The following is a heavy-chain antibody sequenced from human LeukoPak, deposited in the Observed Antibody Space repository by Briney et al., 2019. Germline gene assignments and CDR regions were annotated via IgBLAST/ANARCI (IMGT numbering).Heavy chain of an antibody. CDR2: IKSKTDGGTT. Sequence: GGSLRLSCAASGFTFSNAWMNWVRQAPGKGLEWVGRIKSKTDGGTTDYAEPVKGTFTISRAHSKNTLYLQLNSLKTEDTAVYSCTTDLYSSGSSCYAYWGQGTLVTVSS. CDR3: TTDLYSSGSSCYAY. V-gene: IGHV3-15*07. J-gene: IGHJ4*02. CDR1: GFTFSNAW. D-gene: IGHD2-15*01.